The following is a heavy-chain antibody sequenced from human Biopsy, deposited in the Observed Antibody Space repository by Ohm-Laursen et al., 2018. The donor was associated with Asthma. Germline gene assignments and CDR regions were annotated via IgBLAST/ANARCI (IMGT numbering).Heavy chain of an antibody. J-gene: IGHJ6*02. V-gene: IGHV1-18*01. Sequence: ASVKVSCKASGYTFNSAGITWVRQAPGQGLEWMGWISAYNGNTKVAQKLQDRVTMITDTSTSTAYMELRSLRSDDTAVYFCARAVDYSHYYGIDVWGQGTTVTV. D-gene: IGHD3-10*01. CDR1: GYTFNSAG. CDR2: ISAYNGNT. CDR3: ARAVDYSHYYGIDV.